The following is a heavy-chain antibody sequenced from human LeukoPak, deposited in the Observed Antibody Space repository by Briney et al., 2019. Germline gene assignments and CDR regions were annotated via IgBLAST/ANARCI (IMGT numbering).Heavy chain of an antibody. V-gene: IGHV4-59*01. Sequence: SETLSLTCTVSGGSISSYYWSWIRQPPGKGLEWFGYIYYSGSTNYNPSLKSRVTISVDTSKNQFSLKLSSVTAADTAVYYCARGGAPRNWFDPWGQGTLVTVSS. J-gene: IGHJ5*02. CDR3: ARGGAPRNWFDP. CDR2: IYYSGST. D-gene: IGHD3-16*01. CDR1: GGSISSYY.